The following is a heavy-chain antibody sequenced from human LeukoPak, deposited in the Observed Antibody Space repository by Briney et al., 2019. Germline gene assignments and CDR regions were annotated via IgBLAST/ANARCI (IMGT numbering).Heavy chain of an antibody. V-gene: IGHV4-59*01. CDR2: IYYSGST. D-gene: IGHD6-6*01. CDR1: AGFISNYY. Sequence: SETLSLTCTVSAGFISNYYWSWIRQPPGRELEWIGYIYYSGSTSYNPSLRSRATISVDTSKNQFSLRLSSVTAADTAVYYCARDKPNSSSFDYWGQGTLVTVSS. J-gene: IGHJ4*02. CDR3: ARDKPNSSSFDY.